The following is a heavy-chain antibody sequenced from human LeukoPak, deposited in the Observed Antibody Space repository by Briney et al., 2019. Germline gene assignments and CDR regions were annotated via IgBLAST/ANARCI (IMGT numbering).Heavy chain of an antibody. CDR2: IFYSGST. J-gene: IGHJ1*01. CDR1: GGSISTYY. CDR3: ARGNSYYDSSDYFPWESFQH. D-gene: IGHD3-22*01. V-gene: IGHV4-59*01. Sequence: SETLSLTCTVSGGSISTYYWSWIRQPPGKGLDWIGYIFYSGSTNYNPSLKSRVTISVDTSKNQFSLNLSSVTAADTAVYYCARGNSYYDSSDYFPWESFQHWGQGTLVTVSS.